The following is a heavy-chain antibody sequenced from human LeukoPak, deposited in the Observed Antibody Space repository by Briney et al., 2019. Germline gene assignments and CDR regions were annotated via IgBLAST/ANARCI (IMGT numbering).Heavy chain of an antibody. Sequence: GGSLRLSCAASGFTFSSYSMNWVRQAPGKGLEWVSSISSSSSYIYYADSVKGRFTISRDNAKNSLYLQMNSLRAEDTAVYYCARLEVRGSGWKNAFDYWGQGTLVTVSS. CDR3: ARLEVRGSGWKNAFDY. CDR2: ISSSSSYI. J-gene: IGHJ4*02. D-gene: IGHD6-19*01. CDR1: GFTFSSYS. V-gene: IGHV3-21*01.